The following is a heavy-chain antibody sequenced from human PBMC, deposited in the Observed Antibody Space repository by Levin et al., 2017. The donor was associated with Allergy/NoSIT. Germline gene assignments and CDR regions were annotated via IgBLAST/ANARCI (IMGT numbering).Heavy chain of an antibody. V-gene: IGHV4-39*01. CDR1: GGSISSSSYY. CDR2: IYYSGST. D-gene: IGHD6-19*01. Sequence: SETLSLTCTVSGGSISSSSYYWGWIRQPPGKGLEWIGSIYYSGSTYYNPSLKSRVTISVDTSKNQFSLKLSSVTAADTAVYYCARNSRQWLDYFDYWGQGTLVTVSS. CDR3: ARNSRQWLDYFDY. J-gene: IGHJ4*02.